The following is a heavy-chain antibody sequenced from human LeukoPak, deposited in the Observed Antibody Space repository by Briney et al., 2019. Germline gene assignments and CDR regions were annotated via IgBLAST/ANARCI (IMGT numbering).Heavy chain of an antibody. CDR2: INPNSGDT. CDR3: AREGARLSDY. D-gene: IGHD1-26*01. V-gene: IGHV1-2*02. CDR1: GYTFAGYY. J-gene: IGHJ4*02. Sequence: AASVKVSCKASGYTFAGYYIHWVRQAPGQGLEWMGWINPNSGDTNYAQKFQGRVTMTWGTSITTAYMELSRLTSDDTAVYYCAREGARLSDYWGQGTLVTVSS.